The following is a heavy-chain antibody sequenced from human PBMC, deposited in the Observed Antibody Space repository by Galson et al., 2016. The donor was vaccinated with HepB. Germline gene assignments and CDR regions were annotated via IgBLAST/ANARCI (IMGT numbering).Heavy chain of an antibody. Sequence: SETLSLTCTVSGGSVSSGSHYWSWLRQPPGKGLGWIGYIYYSGSTNYNPSLKSRVTISVDTSKNHFSLKLPSVTAADTAVYYCARIVGTTWFDPWGQGTLVIVSS. J-gene: IGHJ5*02. CDR2: IYYSGST. V-gene: IGHV4-61*03. CDR1: GGSVSSGSHY. CDR3: ARIVGTTWFDP. D-gene: IGHD1-26*01.